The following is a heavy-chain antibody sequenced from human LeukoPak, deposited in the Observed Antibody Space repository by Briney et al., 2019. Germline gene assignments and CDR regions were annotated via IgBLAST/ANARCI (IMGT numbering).Heavy chain of an antibody. CDR2: INHSGST. CDR1: GGSFIGYY. CDR3: ARGLRWGYWYFDL. J-gene: IGHJ2*01. Sequence: PSETLSLTCAVYGGSFIGYYWSWIRQPLGKGLEWIGEINHSGSTNYNPSLKSRVTISVDTSKNQFSLKLSSVTAADTAVYYCARGLRWGYWYFDLWGRGTLVTVSS. D-gene: IGHD3-16*01. V-gene: IGHV4-34*01.